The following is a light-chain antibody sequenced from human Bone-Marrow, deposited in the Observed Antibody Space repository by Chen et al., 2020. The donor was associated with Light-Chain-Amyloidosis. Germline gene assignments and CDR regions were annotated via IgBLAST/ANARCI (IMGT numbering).Light chain of an antibody. V-gene: IGLV2-14*01. J-gene: IGLJ1*01. CDR1: SSDVGGDNH. CDR3: SSYTITNTLV. Sequence: QSAPTQPAPVSGSPGQPITISCTGTSSDVGGDNHVSWYQQHPGKAPKLMIYEVTNRPSWVPDRFSGSKSDNTASLTISGLQTEDEADYFCSSYTITNTLVFGSGTRVTVL. CDR2: EVT.